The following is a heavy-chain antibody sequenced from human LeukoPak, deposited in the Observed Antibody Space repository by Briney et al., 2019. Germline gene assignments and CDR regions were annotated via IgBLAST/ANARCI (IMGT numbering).Heavy chain of an antibody. CDR1: GGSISSYY. Sequence: SETLSLTCTVSGGSISSYYWSWIRQPPGKGLEWIGYIYYSGSTSHNPSLNNRVTISVDTSKNQFSLKLSSVTAADTAVYYCARVSGLGELSARVGSFDYWGQGTLVTVSS. D-gene: IGHD3-16*02. CDR2: IYYSGST. V-gene: IGHV4-59*08. J-gene: IGHJ4*02. CDR3: ARVSGLGELSARVGSFDY.